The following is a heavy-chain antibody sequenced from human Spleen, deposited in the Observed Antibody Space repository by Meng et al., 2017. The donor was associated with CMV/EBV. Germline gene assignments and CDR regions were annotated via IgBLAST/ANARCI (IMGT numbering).Heavy chain of an antibody. Sequence: GESLKISCAASGFTFSTYEMSWVRQAPGKGLEWVSYITSSSDYVRYAGSVKGRFTISRDNAKNALYLQMNNVRAEDTAVYYCARVGPRVTFVGFSFDFWGLGTLVTVSS. CDR1: GFTFSTYE. D-gene: IGHD4-11*01. CDR3: ARVGPRVTFVGFSFDF. V-gene: IGHV3-21*05. J-gene: IGHJ4*02. CDR2: ITSSSDYV.